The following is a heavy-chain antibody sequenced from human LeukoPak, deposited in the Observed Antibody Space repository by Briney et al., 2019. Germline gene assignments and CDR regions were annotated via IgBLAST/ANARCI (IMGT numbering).Heavy chain of an antibody. V-gene: IGHV3-7*05. J-gene: IGHJ4*02. CDR1: GFPFSSYW. CDR2: IKPDGSEK. Sequence: GGSLRLSCAASGFPFSSYWMSWVRQAPGEGLEWVANIKPDGSEKSYVDSVKGRSTISRDNAKNSLYLLVNSLRVEDTAVYYCARVWDGSGTYYNSLLDYWGQGTLVTVSS. CDR3: ARVWDGSGTYYNSLLDY. D-gene: IGHD3-10*01.